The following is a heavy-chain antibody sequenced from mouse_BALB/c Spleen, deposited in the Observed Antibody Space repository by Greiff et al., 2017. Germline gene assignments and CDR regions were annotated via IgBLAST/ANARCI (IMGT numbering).Heavy chain of an antibody. Sequence: VHVKQSGPELEKPGASVKISCKASGYSFTGYNMNWVKQSNGKSLEWIGNIDPYYGGTSYNQKFKGKATLTVDKSSSTAYMQLKSLTSEDSAVYYCASSYYDYDGDYYAMDYWGQGTSVTVSS. CDR3: ASSYYDYDGDYYAMDY. V-gene: IGHV1-39*01. J-gene: IGHJ4*01. D-gene: IGHD2-4*01. CDR2: IDPYYGGT. CDR1: GYSFTGYN.